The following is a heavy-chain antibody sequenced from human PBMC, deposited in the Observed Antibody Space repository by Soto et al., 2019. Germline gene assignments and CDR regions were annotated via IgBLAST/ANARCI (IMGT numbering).Heavy chain of an antibody. CDR3: AREGSTSWYSYDYHGMDV. V-gene: IGHV3-7*05. J-gene: IGHJ6*02. CDR2: INLYGSEK. Sequence: EVQLVESGGGLVKPGGSLRLSCAASGFTFRTYWLSWVRQVPGKGLEWMANINLYGSEKNYVDSLKGRITISIDNARNALYLQMSGLRAEDTALYYGAREGSTSWYSYDYHGMDVWGQGTTVTVSS. D-gene: IGHD5-18*01. CDR1: GFTFRTYW.